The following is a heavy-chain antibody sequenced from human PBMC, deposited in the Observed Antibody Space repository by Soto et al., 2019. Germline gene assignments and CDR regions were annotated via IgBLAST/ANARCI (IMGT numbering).Heavy chain of an antibody. J-gene: IGHJ4*02. CDR3: AKDYDPITMTALGY. D-gene: IGHD3-22*01. V-gene: IGHV3-30*18. CDR2: ISYDGSNK. CDR1: GFTFSSYG. Sequence: GGSLRLSCAASGFTFSSYGMRWVRQAPGKGLEWVAVISYDGSNKYYADSVKGRFTISRDNSKNTLYLQMNSLRAEDTAVYYCAKDYDPITMTALGYWAQRTLVTVSA.